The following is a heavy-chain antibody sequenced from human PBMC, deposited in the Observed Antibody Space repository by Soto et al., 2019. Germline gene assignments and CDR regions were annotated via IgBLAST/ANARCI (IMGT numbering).Heavy chain of an antibody. V-gene: IGHV3-30*18. CDR1: GFTFSSYG. Sequence: QVQLVESGGGVVQPGRSLRLSCAASGFTFSSYGMSWVRQAPGKGLEWVAVISHDGSKKYYADSVKGRFFISRDNSKNTLYLEMSSLRAEDTAVYYCVKDGSSGWPYYYGMDVWGQGTTVTVSS. CDR3: VKDGSSGWPYYYGMDV. D-gene: IGHD6-19*01. CDR2: ISHDGSKK. J-gene: IGHJ6*02.